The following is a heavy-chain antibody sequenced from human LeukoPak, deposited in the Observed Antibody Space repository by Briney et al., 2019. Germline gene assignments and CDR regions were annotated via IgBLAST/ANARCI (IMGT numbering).Heavy chain of an antibody. CDR1: GYTFTSYA. V-gene: IGHV1-3*01. J-gene: IGHJ4*02. D-gene: IGHD2-15*01. CDR3: ARVSGGSRKYHFDY. CDR2: INAGNGNT. Sequence: ASVKVSCKASGYTFTSYAMHWVRQTPGQRLEWMGWINAGNGNTKYSQKFQGRVTITRDTSASTAYMELSSLRSEDTAVYYCARVSGGSRKYHFDYWGQGTLVTVSS.